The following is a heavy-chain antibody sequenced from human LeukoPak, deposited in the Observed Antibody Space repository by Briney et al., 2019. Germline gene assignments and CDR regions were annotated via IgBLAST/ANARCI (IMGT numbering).Heavy chain of an antibody. D-gene: IGHD2-2*01. CDR1: GYTFTGYY. J-gene: IGHJ5*02. V-gene: IGHV1-2*02. CDR3: AAEVYCSSTSCSSDQAYWFDP. Sequence: GASVKVSCKASGYTFTGYYMHWVRQAPGQGLEWMGWINPNSGGTNYAQKFQGRVTMTRDTSISTAYMELSRLRSDDTAVYYCAAEVYCSSTSCSSDQAYWFDPWGQGTLVTVSS. CDR2: INPNSGGT.